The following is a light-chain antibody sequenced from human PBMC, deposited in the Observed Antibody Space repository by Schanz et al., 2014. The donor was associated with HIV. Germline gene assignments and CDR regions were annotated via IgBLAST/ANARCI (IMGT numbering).Light chain of an antibody. J-gene: IGLJ2*01. Sequence: QSVLTQPPSASGTPGQRVTFSCSGSSSSIGSNYVYWYQQLPGTAPKLLIYGNSNRPSGVPDRFSGSKSGTSASLAITGLQAEDEADYYCQSYDSSLSGVVFGGGTKLTVL. CDR3: QSYDSSLSGVV. CDR1: SSSIGSNY. V-gene: IGLV1-40*01. CDR2: GNS.